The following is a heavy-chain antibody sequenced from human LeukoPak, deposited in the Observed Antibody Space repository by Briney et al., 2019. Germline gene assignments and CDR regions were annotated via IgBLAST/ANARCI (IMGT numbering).Heavy chain of an antibody. CDR2: ISWDGGST. CDR3: AKDGNFNSPYYYYYMDV. J-gene: IGHJ6*03. CDR1: GFSFGSFA. V-gene: IGHV3-43D*03. Sequence: GGSLGLSCAASGFSFGSFAMSWVRQAPGKGLEWVSLISWDGGSTYYADSVKGRFTISRDNSKNSLYLQMNSLRAEDTALYYCAKDGNFNSPYYYYYMDVWGKGTTVTVSS. D-gene: IGHD1-7*01.